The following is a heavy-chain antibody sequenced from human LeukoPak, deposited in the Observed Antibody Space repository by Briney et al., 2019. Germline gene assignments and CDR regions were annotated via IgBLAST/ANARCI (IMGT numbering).Heavy chain of an antibody. J-gene: IGHJ3*02. V-gene: IGHV4-59*08. CDR3: ARRGIAGAFDI. CDR2: IYYSRST. CDR1: GVSISSDY. D-gene: IGHD6-13*01. Sequence: PSETLSLTGTVSGVSISSDYWSWLRQRPGKGLEYIGYIYYSRSTNYTPYLKSRVTISEATSKTHFSLKLSSVTAADTAVYYCARRGIAGAFDIWGQGTMVTVSS.